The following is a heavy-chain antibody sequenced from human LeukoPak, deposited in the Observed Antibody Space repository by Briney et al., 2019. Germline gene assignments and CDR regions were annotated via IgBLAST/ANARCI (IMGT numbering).Heavy chain of an antibody. D-gene: IGHD6-19*01. CDR2: SGIRGDT. V-gene: IGHV3-13*01. Sequence: GGSLRLSCAASGFTFIDYDMHWVRQVIGKGLEWVSASGIRGDTHYSGSVKGRFTISRENAESSLYLQMNSLRAEDTAVYYCARGGIQVSGIDEFDYWGQGTLVTVSS. CDR3: ARGGIQVSGIDEFDY. CDR1: GFTFIDYD. J-gene: IGHJ4*02.